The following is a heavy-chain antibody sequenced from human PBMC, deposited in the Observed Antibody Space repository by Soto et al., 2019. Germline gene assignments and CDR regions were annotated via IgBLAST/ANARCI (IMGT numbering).Heavy chain of an antibody. Sequence: PGGSLRLSCAASGFTFSNYGLHWVRQAPGKGLEWVAVIWYDGSNKYYADSVKGRFTISRDNSKNTLYLQMNSLRAEDTALYYCARCYDFWSGLDVWGQGTTVTVSS. V-gene: IGHV3-33*01. J-gene: IGHJ6*02. CDR3: ARCYDFWSGLDV. D-gene: IGHD3-3*01. CDR1: GFTFSNYG. CDR2: IWYDGSNK.